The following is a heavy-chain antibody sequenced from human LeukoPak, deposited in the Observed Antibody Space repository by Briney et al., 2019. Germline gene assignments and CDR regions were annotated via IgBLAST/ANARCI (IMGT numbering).Heavy chain of an antibody. CDR2: ISGSGDST. V-gene: IGHV3-23*01. CDR3: AKTRPLDSSSWSHGDY. J-gene: IGHJ4*02. Sequence: GGSLRLSCAASGFTFSSYAMSWVRQAPGKGLEWVLAISGSGDSTYYGDSVKGRFTISRDNSKNTLYLQMNSLRAEDTAVYYCAKTRPLDSSSWSHGDYWGQGTLVTVSS. CDR1: GFTFSSYA. D-gene: IGHD6-13*01.